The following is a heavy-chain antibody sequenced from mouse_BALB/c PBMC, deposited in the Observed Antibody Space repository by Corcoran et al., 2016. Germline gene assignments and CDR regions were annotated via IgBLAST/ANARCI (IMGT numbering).Heavy chain of an antibody. CDR1: GYTFTDYN. V-gene: IGHV1S29*02. J-gene: IGHJ1*01. CDR2: IYPYNGGT. Sequence: EVQLQQSGPELVKPGASVKISCKASGYTFTDYNMHWVKQSHGKSLEWIGYIYPYNGGTGYNQKFKSKATLTVDNSSSTAYMELRSLTSEDSAVYYCAKITTVVAKNWYFDVWGAGTTVTVSS. CDR3: AKITTVVAKNWYFDV. D-gene: IGHD1-1*01.